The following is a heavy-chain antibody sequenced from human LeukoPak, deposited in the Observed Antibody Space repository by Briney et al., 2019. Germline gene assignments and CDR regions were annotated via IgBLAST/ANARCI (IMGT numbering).Heavy chain of an antibody. Sequence: SETLSLTCTVSGDSMSSYYWSWIRQPPGKGLEWIGYIYYSGSTNYNPSLKSRVTISVDTSKNQFSLKLSSVTAAGTAVYYCARDSAAGVHDYWGQGTLVTVSS. J-gene: IGHJ4*02. V-gene: IGHV4-59*01. D-gene: IGHD3-3*01. CDR2: IYYSGST. CDR1: GDSMSSYY. CDR3: ARDSAAGVHDY.